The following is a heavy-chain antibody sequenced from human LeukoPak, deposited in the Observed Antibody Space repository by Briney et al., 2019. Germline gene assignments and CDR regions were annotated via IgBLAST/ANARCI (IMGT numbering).Heavy chain of an antibody. Sequence: PSETLSLTCTVSGGSISSGNYFWSWIRQPPGKGLEWIGYIYHSGYTYYNPSLKSRVIISVDRSKSQFSLKLSSVTAADTAVYYCARVGSPSSPQEYYFDYWGQGTLVTVSS. CDR1: GGSISSGNYF. CDR2: IYHSGYT. CDR3: ARVGSPSSPQEYYFDY. J-gene: IGHJ4*02. V-gene: IGHV4-30-2*01. D-gene: IGHD6-13*01.